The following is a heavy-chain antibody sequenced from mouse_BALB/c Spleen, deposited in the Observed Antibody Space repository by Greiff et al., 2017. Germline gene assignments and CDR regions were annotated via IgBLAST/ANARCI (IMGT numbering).Heavy chain of an antibody. CDR3: ARSTVVAGWYFDV. D-gene: IGHD1-1*01. J-gene: IGHJ1*01. CDR1: GYSITSDYA. V-gene: IGHV3-2*02. Sequence: DVKLQESGPGLVKPSQSLSLTCTVSGYSITSDYAWYLIRQFPGNKLEWMGYISYSGSTSYNPSLKSRISITRDTSKNQFFLQLNSVTTEDTATYYCARSTVVAGWYFDVWGAGTTVTVSS. CDR2: ISYSGST.